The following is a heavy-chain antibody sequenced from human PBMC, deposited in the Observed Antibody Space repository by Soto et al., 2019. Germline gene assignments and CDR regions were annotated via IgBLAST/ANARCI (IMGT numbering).Heavy chain of an antibody. Sequence: GGSLRLSCAASGFTFSSYAMSWVRQAPGKGLEWVSAISGSGGSTYYADSVKGRFTISRDNYKNTLYLQMNNLRAEGAAVYYCAKSGGGWKQWLLDFWGRGTGVTVSS. V-gene: IGHV3-23*01. J-gene: IGHJ4*02. CDR3: AKSGGGWKQWLLDF. CDR2: ISGSGGST. D-gene: IGHD6-19*01. CDR1: GFTFSSYA.